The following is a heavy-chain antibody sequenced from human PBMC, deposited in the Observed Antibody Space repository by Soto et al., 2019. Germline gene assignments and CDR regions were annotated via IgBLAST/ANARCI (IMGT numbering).Heavy chain of an antibody. Sequence: QITLKESGPTLVKPTQTLTLTCTFSGFSLSTSGVGLGWIRQRPGHALEWLALIYWDDDKRYSPSLKSSLTISKDTSKNQVGLTMTNTDPVDTATYYCAHSVELDIVSDYTHTCFDPWCQGTLVTVSA. CDR2: IYWDDDK. CDR3: AHSVELDIVSDYTHTCFDP. J-gene: IGHJ5*02. CDR1: GFSLSTSGVG. V-gene: IGHV2-5*02. D-gene: IGHD5-12*01.